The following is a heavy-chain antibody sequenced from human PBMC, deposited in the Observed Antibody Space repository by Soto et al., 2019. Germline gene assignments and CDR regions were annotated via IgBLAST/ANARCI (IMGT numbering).Heavy chain of an antibody. J-gene: IGHJ6*02. CDR2: ISGSGGST. CDR1: GFTFSSYA. Sequence: GGSLRLSCAASGFTFSSYAMSWVRQAPGKGLEWVSAISGSGGSTYYADSVKGRFTISRDNSKNTLYLQMNSLRAEDTAVYYCAKGGLYSYGYLFYYYYGMDVWGQGTTVTVS. CDR3: AKGGLYSYGYLFYYYYGMDV. D-gene: IGHD5-18*01. V-gene: IGHV3-23*01.